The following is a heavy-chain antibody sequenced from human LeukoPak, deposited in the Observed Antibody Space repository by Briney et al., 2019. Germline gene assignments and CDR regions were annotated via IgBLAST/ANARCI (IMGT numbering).Heavy chain of an antibody. CDR3: ARLLSDILTGYYSALGY. CDR1: GYTFTSYG. Sequence: ASVKVSCKASGYTFTSYGISWVRQAPGQGLERMGWISAYNGNTNYEQKLQGRVTMTTDTSTSTAYIELRSLRSDDTAVYYCARLLSDILTGYYSALGYWGQGTLVTVSS. CDR2: ISAYNGNT. J-gene: IGHJ4*02. V-gene: IGHV1-18*01. D-gene: IGHD3-9*01.